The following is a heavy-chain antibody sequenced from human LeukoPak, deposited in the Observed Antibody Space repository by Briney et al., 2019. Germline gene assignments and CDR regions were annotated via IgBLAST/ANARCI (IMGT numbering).Heavy chain of an antibody. CDR2: IYYSGST. D-gene: IGHD2-2*02. V-gene: IGHV4-59*12. J-gene: IGHJ5*02. CDR3: ARESPYALYLRP. CDR1: GGSIDIYY. Sequence: SETLSLTCTVSGGSIDIYYWNWIRQPPGKGLEWLGYIYYSGSTNYNPSLKSRVTISVDTSKNQFSLKLSSVTAADTAVYYCARESPYALYLRPWGQGTLVTVSS.